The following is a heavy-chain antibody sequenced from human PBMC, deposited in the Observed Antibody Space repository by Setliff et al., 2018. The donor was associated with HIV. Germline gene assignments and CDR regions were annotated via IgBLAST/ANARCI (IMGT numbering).Heavy chain of an antibody. Sequence: PGGSLRLSCAASGFTFSSYAMHWVRQAPGKGLEWVAVISYDGSNKYYADSVKGRFTISRDNSKNTLYLQMNSLRAEDTAVYYCASVRDGYNYGDGAFDIWGQGTMVTVS. V-gene: IGHV3-30-3*01. CDR3: ASVRDGYNYGDGAFDI. CDR2: ISYDGSNK. D-gene: IGHD5-12*01. J-gene: IGHJ3*02. CDR1: GFTFSSYA.